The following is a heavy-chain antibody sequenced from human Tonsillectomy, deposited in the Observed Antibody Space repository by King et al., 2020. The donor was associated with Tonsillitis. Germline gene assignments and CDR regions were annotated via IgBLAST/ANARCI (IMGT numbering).Heavy chain of an antibody. CDR3: ARDSSYCTNGVCYDVFDL. V-gene: IGHV3-7*03. D-gene: IGHD2-8*01. CDR2: LKGDGSQR. Sequence: VQLVESGGALVQPGGSLRLSCAASGFTFSKCWMTLVRQAQGKGLEWVANLKGDGSQRSYVYSVKGRFTFSRDNAKNSLYLQMNSLRAEDTAVYHCARDSSYCTNGVCYDVFDLWGQGTMVSVSS. CDR1: GFTFSKCW. J-gene: IGHJ3*01.